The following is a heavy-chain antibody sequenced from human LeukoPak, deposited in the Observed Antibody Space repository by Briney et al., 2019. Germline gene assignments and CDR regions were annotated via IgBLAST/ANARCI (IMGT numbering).Heavy chain of an antibody. J-gene: IGHJ4*02. CDR1: GGSISSSNYY. CDR2: ICYSGST. D-gene: IGHD6-19*01. V-gene: IGHV4-39*07. CDR3: ARDRSYSSGGEIDY. Sequence: SETLSLTCTVSGGSISSSNYYWGWIRQPPGKGLEWIGSICYSGSTYYNPSLKSRVTISVDTPKNQFSLKLSSVTAADTAVYYCARDRSYSSGGEIDYWGQGTLVTVSS.